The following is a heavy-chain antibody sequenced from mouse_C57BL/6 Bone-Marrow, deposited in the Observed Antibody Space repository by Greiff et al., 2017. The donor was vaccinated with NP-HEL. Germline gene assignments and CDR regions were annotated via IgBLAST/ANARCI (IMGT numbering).Heavy chain of an antibody. D-gene: IGHD1-1*02. CDR2: IDPENGDT. CDR1: GFNIKDDY. Sequence: DVKLVESGAELVRPGASVKLSCTASGFNIKDDYMHWVKQRPEQGLEWIGWIDPENGDTEYASKFQGKATITADTSSNTAYLQLSSLTSEDTAVYYCTTYGDWYFDVWGTGTTVTVSS. J-gene: IGHJ1*03. CDR3: TTYGDWYFDV. V-gene: IGHV14-4*01.